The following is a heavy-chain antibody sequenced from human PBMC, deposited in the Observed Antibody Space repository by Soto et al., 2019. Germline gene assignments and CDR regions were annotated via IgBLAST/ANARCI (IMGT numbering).Heavy chain of an antibody. J-gene: IGHJ4*02. CDR1: GCSISSGGYS. D-gene: IGHD4-17*01. CDR3: ARGVTKGTTIDY. Sequence: SETLSLTCAVSGCSISSGGYSWSWIRQPPGKGLEWIGYIYHSGSTYYNPSLKSRVTISVDRSKNQFSLKLSSVTAADTAVYYCARGVTKGTTIDYWGQGTLVTVSS. CDR2: IYHSGST. V-gene: IGHV4-30-2*01.